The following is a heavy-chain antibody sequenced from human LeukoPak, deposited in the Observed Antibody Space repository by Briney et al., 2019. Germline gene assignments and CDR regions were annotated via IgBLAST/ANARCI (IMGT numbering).Heavy chain of an antibody. CDR3: ARSRRDYDILTGYYWRAFDI. CDR2: IYYSGST. J-gene: IGHJ3*02. D-gene: IGHD3-9*01. CDR1: GGSISSYY. Sequence: PSETLSLTCTVSGGSISSYYWSWIRQPPGKGLEWIGYIYYSGSTNYNPSLKSRVTISVDTSKNQFSLKLSSVTAADTAVYYCARSRRDYDILTGYYWRAFDIWGQGTMVTVSS. V-gene: IGHV4-59*08.